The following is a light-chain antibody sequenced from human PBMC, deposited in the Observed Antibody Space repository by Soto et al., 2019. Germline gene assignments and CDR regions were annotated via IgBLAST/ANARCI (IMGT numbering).Light chain of an antibody. Sequence: DIHLTQSPSSLSASVGDRVTITCRASQAITNNLAWYQQKPGNPPKLLIYEESTLHSGVPSRFSGRKDGTQYILTIDSLQPEDFATYYCQQVKSYPRTFGGGTKVDIK. CDR1: QAITNN. CDR2: EES. CDR3: QQVKSYPRT. V-gene: IGKV1-9*01. J-gene: IGKJ4*01.